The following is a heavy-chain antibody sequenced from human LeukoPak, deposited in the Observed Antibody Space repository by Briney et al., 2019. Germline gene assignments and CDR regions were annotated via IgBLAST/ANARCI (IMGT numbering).Heavy chain of an antibody. CDR2: IDSDGNIT. Sequence: GGPLRLSCAASGFTFSSYYIHWVRQAPGKGLVWVSRIDSDGNITTYADSVKGRFTISRDNAKNTLYLQMNSLRAEDTAVYYCARISYDSSGCYDYWGQGTLVTVSS. J-gene: IGHJ4*02. CDR1: GFTFSSYY. CDR3: ARISYDSSGCYDY. V-gene: IGHV3-74*01. D-gene: IGHD3-22*01.